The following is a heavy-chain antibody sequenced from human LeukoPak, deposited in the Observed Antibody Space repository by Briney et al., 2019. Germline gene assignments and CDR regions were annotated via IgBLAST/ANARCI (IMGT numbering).Heavy chain of an antibody. Sequence: GGSLRLSCAASGFTFSSYAMSWVRQAPGKGLEWVSGIRGGGDNTHYADSVKGRFTISRDNSKNTLYLQMNSLRAEDTAVYYCAIDFVGTVPDAFDIWGQGTMVTVSS. J-gene: IGHJ3*02. CDR1: GFTFSSYA. CDR3: AIDFVGTVPDAFDI. V-gene: IGHV3-23*01. D-gene: IGHD2-15*01. CDR2: IRGGGDNT.